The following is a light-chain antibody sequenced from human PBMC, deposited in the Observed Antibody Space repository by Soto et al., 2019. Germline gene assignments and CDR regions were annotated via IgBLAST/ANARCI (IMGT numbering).Light chain of an antibody. CDR2: EVT. V-gene: IGLV2-8*01. CDR1: SSDSGGDNY. CDR3: SSYAGNNIL. Sequence: QSVLTQPPSASGSPGQSVIISCTGTSSDSGGDNYVSWYQKHPGKAPKLIIYEVTERPSGVPDRFSGSKSDNTASLTVSRLQAEDEADYYCSSYAGNNILFGGGTKLTVL. J-gene: IGLJ3*02.